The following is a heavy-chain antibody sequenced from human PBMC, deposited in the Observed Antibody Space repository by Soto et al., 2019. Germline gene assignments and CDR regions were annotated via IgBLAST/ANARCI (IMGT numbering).Heavy chain of an antibody. CDR3: ATQPMATIAYYSGRDV. Sequence: QVQLVQSGAEVKKPGSSVRVACKASGCTFSRYSISWVRQAPGQGLEWMGGIIPIFDTADYAQKFQGRVTMTADESTSTAYMELSILRSEVTAVYYCATQPMATIAYYSGRDVWGQGNTVTVSS. D-gene: IGHD5-12*01. CDR1: GCTFSRYS. J-gene: IGHJ6*02. V-gene: IGHV1-69*12. CDR2: IIPIFDTA.